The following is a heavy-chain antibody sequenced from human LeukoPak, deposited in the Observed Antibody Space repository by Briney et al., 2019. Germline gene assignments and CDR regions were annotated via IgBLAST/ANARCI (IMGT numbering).Heavy chain of an antibody. CDR1: GYTFTGYY. CDR2: INPNSGGT. D-gene: IGHD3-10*01. CDR3: ARPEGGSGRTDAFDI. Sequence: GASVKVSCKASGYTFTGYYMHWVRQAPGQGLEWMGWINPNSGGTNYAQKFQGRVTMTRDTSTSTVYMELSSLRSEDTAVYYCARPEGGSGRTDAFDIWGQGTMVTVSS. J-gene: IGHJ3*02. V-gene: IGHV1-2*02.